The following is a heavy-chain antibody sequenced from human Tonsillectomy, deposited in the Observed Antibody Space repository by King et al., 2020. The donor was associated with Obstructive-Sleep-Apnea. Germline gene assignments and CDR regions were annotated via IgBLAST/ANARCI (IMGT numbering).Heavy chain of an antibody. J-gene: IGHJ4*02. CDR3: ARGGGYDPFDY. D-gene: IGHD3-22*01. Sequence: QLVQSGGGLVKPGGSLRLSCAASGFTFRSYNMNWVRQAPGKGPEWVSSISSSSSYIFYSDSMRGRFTISRDNAKNSLYLQMNSLRAEDTAVYYCARGGGYDPFDYWGQGTLVTVSS. V-gene: IGHV3-21*06. CDR1: GFTFRSYN. CDR2: ISSSSSYI.